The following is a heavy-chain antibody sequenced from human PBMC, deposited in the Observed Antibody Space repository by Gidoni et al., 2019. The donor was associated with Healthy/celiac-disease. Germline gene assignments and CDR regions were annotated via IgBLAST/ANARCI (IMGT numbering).Heavy chain of an antibody. J-gene: IGHJ3*02. CDR3: AREHDYGGSDAFDI. V-gene: IGHV4-31*03. Sequence: QVQLQESGPGLVKPSQTLSLTCTVSGGSISSGGYYWRWIRQHPGKGLEWIGYIYYSGSTYYNPSLKSRVTISVDTSKNQFSLKLSSVTAADTAVYYCAREHDYGGSDAFDIWGQGTMVTVSS. CDR2: IYYSGST. D-gene: IGHD4-17*01. CDR1: GGSISSGGYY.